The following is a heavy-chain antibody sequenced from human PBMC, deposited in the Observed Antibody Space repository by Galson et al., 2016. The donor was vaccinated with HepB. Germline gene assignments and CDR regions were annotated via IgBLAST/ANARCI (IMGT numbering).Heavy chain of an antibody. Sequence: IRQHPGKGLEWIGYIYYSGSTYYNPSLKSRVTISVDTSKNQFSLKLSSVTAADTAVYYCARMVYGDAYYFDYWGQGTLATVSS. CDR3: ARMVYGDAYYFDY. D-gene: IGHD4-17*01. V-gene: IGHV4-31*02. J-gene: IGHJ4*02. CDR2: IYYSGST.